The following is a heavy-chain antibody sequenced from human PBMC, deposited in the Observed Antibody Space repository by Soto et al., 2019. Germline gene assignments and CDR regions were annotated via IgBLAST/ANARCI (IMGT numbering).Heavy chain of an antibody. V-gene: IGHV3-15*01. CDR1: GFTFSNAW. Sequence: GGSLRLSCAASGFTFSNAWMSWVRQAPGKGLEWVGRIKSKTDGGTTDYAAPVKGRFTISRDDSKNTLYLQMNSLKTEDTAVYYCTTDLTYYYDSSGYAFDILGQGTMVTVSS. CDR3: TTDLTYYYDSSGYAFDI. CDR2: IKSKTDGGTT. D-gene: IGHD3-22*01. J-gene: IGHJ3*02.